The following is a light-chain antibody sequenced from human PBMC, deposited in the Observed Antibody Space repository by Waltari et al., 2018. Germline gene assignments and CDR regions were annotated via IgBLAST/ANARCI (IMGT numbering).Light chain of an antibody. V-gene: IGLV2-11*01. CDR2: EIN. CDR3: CSYAGSYTFGV. Sequence: QSALTQPRSVSGSPGQSVTISCTGTSSDVGGYNYVSWDQQHPGKAPKPIIYEINKRPAGVPGRFSGSKSGSTASLTISGLQAEDEADYYCCSYAGSYTFGVFGGGTKVTVL. CDR1: SSDVGGYNY. J-gene: IGLJ2*01.